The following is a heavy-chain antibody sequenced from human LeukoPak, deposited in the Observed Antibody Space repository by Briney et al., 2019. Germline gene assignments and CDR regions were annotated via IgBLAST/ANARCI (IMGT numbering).Heavy chain of an antibody. CDR2: VFPRSGDT. CDR1: GNTFSDYY. CDR3: ARPPRDLVSAAPFPF. V-gene: IGHV1-2*02. J-gene: IGHJ1*01. D-gene: IGHD5/OR15-5a*01. Sequence: GASVKVSCKAFGNTFSDYYIHWVRQAPGEGLEWVGWVFPRSGDTYYSQGFHGRVAMTTDTSVNTAYMELSRLKSDDTGVYFCARPPRDLVSAAPFPFWGQGTLVTVSS.